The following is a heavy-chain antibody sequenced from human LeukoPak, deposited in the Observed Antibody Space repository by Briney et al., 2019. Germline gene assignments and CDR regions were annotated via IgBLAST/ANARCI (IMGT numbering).Heavy chain of an antibody. CDR3: ARGGSLGWFDP. V-gene: IGHV2-5*02. D-gene: IGHD2-15*01. CDR2: IYWDDDK. J-gene: IGHJ5*02. CDR1: GFSLSTSGVG. Sequence: ESGPTLVKPTQTLTLTCTFSGFSLSTSGVGVGWIRQPPGKALEWLALIYWDDDKRYSPSLKSRLTITKDTSKNQVVLTMTNMDPVDTAIYYCARGGSLGWFDPWGQGTLVTVSS.